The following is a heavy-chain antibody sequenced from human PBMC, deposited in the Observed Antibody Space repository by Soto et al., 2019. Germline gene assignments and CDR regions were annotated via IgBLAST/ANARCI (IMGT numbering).Heavy chain of an antibody. CDR3: ARLNYYDSSGYIDY. V-gene: IGHV3-74*01. J-gene: IGHJ4*02. CDR2: INSDGSST. D-gene: IGHD3-22*01. CDR1: GFTFSSYW. Sequence: GVLRLSCAASGFTFSSYWMHWVRQAPGKGLVWVSRINSDGSSTSYADSVKGRFTISRDNAKNTLYLQMNSLRAEDTAVYYCARLNYYDSSGYIDYWGQGTLVTVSS.